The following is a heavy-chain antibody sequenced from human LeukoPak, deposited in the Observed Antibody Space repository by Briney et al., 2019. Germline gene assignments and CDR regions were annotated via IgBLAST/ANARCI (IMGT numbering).Heavy chain of an antibody. J-gene: IGHJ4*02. CDR1: GGSISSTNYY. Sequence: PSETLSLTCTVSGGSISSTNYYWGWIRQPPGKGLEWIGSIYYSGSIYYNPSLKSRVTISVDTSKNQFSLKLSSVTAADTAVYYCAREAYYYDSSGYLDYWGQGTLVTVSS. V-gene: IGHV4-39*07. CDR3: AREAYYYDSSGYLDY. CDR2: IYYSGSI. D-gene: IGHD3-22*01.